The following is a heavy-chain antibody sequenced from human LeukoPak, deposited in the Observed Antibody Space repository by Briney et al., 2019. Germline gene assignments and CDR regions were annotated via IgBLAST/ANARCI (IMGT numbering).Heavy chain of an antibody. CDR3: ARSKDLRLDDIYY. V-gene: IGHV1-69*13. D-gene: IGHD3-9*01. J-gene: IGHJ4*02. CDR2: IIPIFGTA. CDR1: GYTFTHYA. Sequence: SVKVSCKASGYTFTHYAVHWVRQAPGQGLEWMGGIIPIFGTANYAQKFQGRVTITADESTSTAYMELSSLRSEDTAVYYCARSKDLRLDDIYYWGQGTLVTVSS.